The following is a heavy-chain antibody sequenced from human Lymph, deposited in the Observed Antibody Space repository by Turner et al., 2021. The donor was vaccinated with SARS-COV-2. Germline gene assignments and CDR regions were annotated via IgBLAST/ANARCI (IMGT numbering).Heavy chain of an antibody. CDR2: FDPEDAET. CDR1: GSTLTELS. Sequence: QLQLVQSGAEVKKPGASVKVSCKVSGSTLTELSSHWVRQAPGKGLEWVGGFDPEDAETIYAQKFQGRVTMTEEKSTDTAYMEMRSLRSEDTAVYYCATAPAVAGYFRYSDGMDVWGQGTTVTVSS. V-gene: IGHV1-24*01. CDR3: ATAPAVAGYFRYSDGMDV. D-gene: IGHD6-19*01. J-gene: IGHJ6*02.